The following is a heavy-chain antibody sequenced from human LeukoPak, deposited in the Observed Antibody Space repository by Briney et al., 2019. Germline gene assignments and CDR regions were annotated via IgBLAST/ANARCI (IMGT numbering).Heavy chain of an antibody. CDR2: MNPNSGNT. Sequence: GASVKVSCKASGYTFTSYDINWVRQATGQGLEWMGWMNPNSGNTGYAQKFQGRVTMTRNTSISTAYMELSSLRSEDTAVYYCAKGRYGGNPRGFDYWGQGTLVTVSS. D-gene: IGHD4-23*01. CDR1: GYTFTSYD. V-gene: IGHV1-8*01. CDR3: AKGRYGGNPRGFDY. J-gene: IGHJ4*02.